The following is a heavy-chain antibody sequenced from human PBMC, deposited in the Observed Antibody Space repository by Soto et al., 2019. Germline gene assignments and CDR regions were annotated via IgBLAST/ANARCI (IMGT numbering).Heavy chain of an antibody. CDR2: ISSSSSYI. D-gene: IGHD6-6*01. J-gene: IGHJ2*01. V-gene: IGHV3-21*01. CDR1: GFTFSSYS. CDR3: ARDGEYSSSSSYWYFDL. Sequence: GGSLRLSCAASGFTFSSYSMNWVRQAPGKGLEWVSSISSSSSYIYYADSVKGRFTISRDNAKNSLYLQMNSLRAEDTAVYYCARDGEYSSSSSYWYFDLWGRGTLVTVSS.